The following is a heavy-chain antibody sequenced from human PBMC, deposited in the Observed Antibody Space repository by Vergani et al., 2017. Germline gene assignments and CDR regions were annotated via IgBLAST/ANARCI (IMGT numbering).Heavy chain of an antibody. CDR3: AIVTAVADDVFDL. Sequence: QVQLQESGPGLVRPSETLSLTCSVSGTSVSSGTHYWNWIRQPADKTLEWIGRIYTSGSTDYNPTLRSRITLSLVRSTNQVSLKVRSATAADTAVYFCAIVTAVADDVFDLWGQGTLFSVSA. CDR2: IYTSGST. D-gene: IGHD6-19*01. J-gene: IGHJ3*01. V-gene: IGHV4-61*02. CDR1: GTSVSSGTHY.